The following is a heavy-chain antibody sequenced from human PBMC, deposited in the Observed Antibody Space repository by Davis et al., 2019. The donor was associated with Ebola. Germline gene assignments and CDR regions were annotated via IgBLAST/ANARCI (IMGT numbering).Heavy chain of an antibody. Sequence: GESLKISCAASGFTFSDYYMSWIRQAPGKGLEWVSYISSSSSYTNYADSVKGRFTISRDNAKNSLYLQMNSLRAEDTAVYYCARDLNDVDIAANYFDYWGQGTLVTVSS. CDR2: ISSSSSYT. CDR1: GFTFSDYY. D-gene: IGHD5-12*01. CDR3: ARDLNDVDIAANYFDY. J-gene: IGHJ4*02. V-gene: IGHV3-11*06.